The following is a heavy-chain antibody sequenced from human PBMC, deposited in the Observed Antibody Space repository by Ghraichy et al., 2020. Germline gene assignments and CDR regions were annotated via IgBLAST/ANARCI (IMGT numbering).Heavy chain of an antibody. CDR1: GFTFSNYG. V-gene: IGHV3-30*03. D-gene: IGHD1-7*01. CDR3: ARAVVGKSGTVYYYYGMDV. CDR2: ITHDGGYK. Sequence: GRSLRLSCAASGFTFSNYGIHWVRQAPGKGLEWVAVITHDGGYKDYVDSVKGRFTISRDNSRNTLSLQMRNLRAEDTAVYYCARAVVGKSGTVYYYYGMDVWGQGTTVTVSS. J-gene: IGHJ6*02.